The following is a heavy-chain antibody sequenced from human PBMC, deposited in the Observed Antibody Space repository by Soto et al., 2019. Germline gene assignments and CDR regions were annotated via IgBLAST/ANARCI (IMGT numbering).Heavy chain of an antibody. CDR3: ARRSTSCCQNFDC. J-gene: IGHJ4*02. D-gene: IGHD2-2*01. CDR2: VSGDGGDT. CDR1: GFTFSSYA. Sequence: EVQLLESGGGLVQPGGSLRLSCAACGFTFSSYAMNWVRQAPGKGLEWVSAVSGDGGDTYYADSVKGRFTISRDNSKNTLFLQMNGLRVEDTAVYYCARRSTSCCQNFDCWGQGTLVTVSS. V-gene: IGHV3-23*01.